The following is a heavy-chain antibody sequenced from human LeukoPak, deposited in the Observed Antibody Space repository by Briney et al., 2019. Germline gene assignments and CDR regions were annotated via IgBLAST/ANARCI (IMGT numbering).Heavy chain of an antibody. CDR3: AKDLMRDRWFGES. CDR2: IRYEGYNK. V-gene: IGHV3-30*02. CDR1: GFTFSDYG. J-gene: IGHJ5*02. Sequence: GGSLRLSCAASGFTFSDYGMHWVRQAPGKGLEWVAFIRYEGYNKYYADSVKGRFTISRDNYKNTLYLEMSSLRADDTAVYYCAKDLMRDRWFGESWGQGTLVTVSS. D-gene: IGHD3-10*01.